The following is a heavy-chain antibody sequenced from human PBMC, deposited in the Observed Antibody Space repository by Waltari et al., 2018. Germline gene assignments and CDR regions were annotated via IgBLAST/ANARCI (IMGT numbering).Heavy chain of an antibody. CDR2: IYHSGST. V-gene: IGHV4-38-2*01. CDR1: GYSISSGYY. CDR3: ARRVSNYYDSSGPSSPHAFDI. D-gene: IGHD3-22*01. Sequence: QVQLQESGPGLVKPSETLSLTCAVSGYSISSGYYWGWIRQPPGKGLEWIGSIYHSGSTYYNPSLKSRVTISVDTSKNQFSLKLSSVTAADTAVYYCARRVSNYYDSSGPSSPHAFDIWGQGTMVTVSS. J-gene: IGHJ3*02.